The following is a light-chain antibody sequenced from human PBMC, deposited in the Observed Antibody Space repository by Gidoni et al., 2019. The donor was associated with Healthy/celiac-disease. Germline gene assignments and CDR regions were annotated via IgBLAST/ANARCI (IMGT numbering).Light chain of an antibody. Sequence: SYELTQPPSVSVSPGQTARITCSGDALPKQYAYWYQQKPGQAPVLVIYKDNERPSGIPERFSGSSSGTTVTLTISEVQAEDEADYYCQSADSSGAYPEVFGGGTKLTVL. CDR1: ALPKQY. V-gene: IGLV3-25*03. CDR3: QSADSSGAYPEV. J-gene: IGLJ3*02. CDR2: KDN.